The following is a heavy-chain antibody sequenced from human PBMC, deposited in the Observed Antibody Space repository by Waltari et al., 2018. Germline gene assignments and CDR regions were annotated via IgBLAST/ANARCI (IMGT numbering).Heavy chain of an antibody. CDR1: GYSISSGYY. CDR3: ARGQAGAFDI. Sequence: QVQLQESGPGLVKPSETLSLTCAVSGYSISSGYYWGWIRQPPGKGLEWIGSIYHSGSTYYNPSLKSRVTISVDTSKNQFSLKLSSVTAADTAVYYCARGQAGAFDIWGQGTMVTVSS. J-gene: IGHJ3*02. D-gene: IGHD6-19*01. V-gene: IGHV4-38-2*01. CDR2: IYHSGST.